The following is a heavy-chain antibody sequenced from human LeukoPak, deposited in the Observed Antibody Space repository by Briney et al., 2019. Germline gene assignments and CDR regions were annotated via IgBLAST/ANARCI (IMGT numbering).Heavy chain of an antibody. D-gene: IGHD3-9*01. CDR1: GGSISSYY. CDR3: ARSYYDILTAYYTSAFDI. CDR2: IYYSGST. J-gene: IGHJ3*02. Sequence: SETLSLTCTVSGGSISSYYWSWIRQPPGKGLEWIGYIYYSGSTNYNPSLKSRVTISVDTSKNQFSLKLSSVTAADTAVYYCARSYYDILTAYYTSAFDIWGQGTMVTVSS. V-gene: IGHV4-59*01.